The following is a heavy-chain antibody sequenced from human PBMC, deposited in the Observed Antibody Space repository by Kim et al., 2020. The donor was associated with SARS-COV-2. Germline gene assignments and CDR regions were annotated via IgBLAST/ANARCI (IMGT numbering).Heavy chain of an antibody. D-gene: IGHD5-18*01. CDR1: GYSFTSYD. CDR2: MNPNSGNT. V-gene: IGHV1-8*01. CDR3: ASWMYSASSWFDS. Sequence: ASVKVSCKVSGYSFTSYDINWVRQATGQGLEYMGWMNPNSGNTGHVQKFQGRVTMTRNTSISTAYMELTSLTFEDTAVYYCASWMYSASSWFDSWGQGILITVPS. J-gene: IGHJ5*01.